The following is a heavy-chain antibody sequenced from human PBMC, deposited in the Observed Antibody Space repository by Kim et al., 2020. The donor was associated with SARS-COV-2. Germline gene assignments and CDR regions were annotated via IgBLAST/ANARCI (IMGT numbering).Heavy chain of an antibody. D-gene: IGHD6-13*01. Sequence: SETLSLTCTVSGYSISSGYYWGWIRQPPGKGLEWIGSIYHSGSTYYNPSLKSRVTISVDTSKNQFSLKLSSVTAADTAVYYCARADGESEIKQLGFDYWGQGTLVTVSS. CDR3: ARADGESEIKQLGFDY. V-gene: IGHV4-38-2*02. CDR2: IYHSGST. J-gene: IGHJ4*02. CDR1: GYSISSGYY.